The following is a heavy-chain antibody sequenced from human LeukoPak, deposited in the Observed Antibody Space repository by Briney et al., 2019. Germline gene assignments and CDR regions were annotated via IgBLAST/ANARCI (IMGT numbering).Heavy chain of an antibody. V-gene: IGHV3-7*01. J-gene: IGHJ4*02. Sequence: GGSLRLSCAASGFTVSDNYMSWVRQAPGKGLEWVANIKQDGSEKYYVDSVKGRFTISRDNAKNSLYLQMNSLRAEDTAVYYCAHAVYLDYWGQGTLVTVSS. CDR2: IKQDGSEK. CDR3: AHAVYLDY. CDR1: GFTVSDNY.